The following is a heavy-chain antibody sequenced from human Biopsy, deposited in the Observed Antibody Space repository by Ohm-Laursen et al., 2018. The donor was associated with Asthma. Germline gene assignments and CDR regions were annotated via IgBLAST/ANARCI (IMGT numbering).Heavy chain of an antibody. V-gene: IGHV1-2*02. J-gene: IGHJ5*02. CDR2: TTAYNGNP. CDR3: VREGITGTTAWFDA. CDR1: GDTLTEIS. Sequence: GASVKASCKVSGDTLTEISIHWGRQAPGQGLGGLGGTTAYNGNPNYAQKFQGRVTMTRDTSINTAFMELSRLRSDATAVYYCVREGITGTTAWFDAWGQGTMVTVSS. D-gene: IGHD1-7*01.